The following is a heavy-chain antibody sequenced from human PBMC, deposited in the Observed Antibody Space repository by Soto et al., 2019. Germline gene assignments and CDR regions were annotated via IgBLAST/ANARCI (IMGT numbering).Heavy chain of an antibody. J-gene: IGHJ6*03. CDR2: ISAYNGNT. CDR1: GYTFTSYG. CDR3: ARISGYGPNYYYYMDV. Sequence: ASVKVSCKASGYTFTSYGISWVRQAPGQGLEWMGWISAYNGNTNYAQKLQGRVTMTTDTSTSTAYMELRSLRSDDTAVYYCARISGYGPNYYYYMDVWGKGTTVTVSS. V-gene: IGHV1-18*01. D-gene: IGHD5-12*01.